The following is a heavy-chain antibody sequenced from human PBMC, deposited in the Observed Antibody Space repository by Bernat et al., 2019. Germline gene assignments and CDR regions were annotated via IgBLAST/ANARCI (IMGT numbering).Heavy chain of an antibody. CDR1: GFTFSTYW. CDR2: IKQDGSEK. CDR3: ARGATSPFF. J-gene: IGHJ4*02. D-gene: IGHD3-3*01. V-gene: IGHV3-7*01. Sequence: EVQLVESGGGLVQAEGSLGLSCAASGFTFSTYWMSWVRQAPGKGLEWVANIKQDGSEKYYVDSVKGRFTISRDNAKNSVYLQMNSLRAEDTAVYYCARGATSPFFGGQGTLVTVSS.